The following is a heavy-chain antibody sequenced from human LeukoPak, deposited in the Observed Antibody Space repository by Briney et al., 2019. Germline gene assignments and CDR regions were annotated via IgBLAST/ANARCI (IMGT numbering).Heavy chain of an antibody. Sequence: KPSETLSLTCTVSGGSISSYYWSWIRQPPGKGLEWIGYIYYSGSTNYNPSLKSRVTISVDTSKNQFSLKLSSVTAADTAVYYCARENGVRGVIMRDNWFDPWGQGTLVTVSS. CDR1: GGSISSYY. CDR3: ARENGVRGVIMRDNWFDP. J-gene: IGHJ5*02. CDR2: IYYSGST. D-gene: IGHD3-10*01. V-gene: IGHV4-59*01.